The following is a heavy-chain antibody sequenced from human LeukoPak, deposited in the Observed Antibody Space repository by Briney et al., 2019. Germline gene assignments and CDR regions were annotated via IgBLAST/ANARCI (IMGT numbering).Heavy chain of an antibody. J-gene: IGHJ4*02. Sequence: GGSLRLSCAASGFTFSDYCMSWIRQAPGKGLEWVSYISNSGNTIYYADSVKGRFTISRDNAKNSLYLQMNSLRAEDTAVYFCATDQYTMVRGVIKGGVDYWGQGTLVTVSS. CDR1: GFTFSDYC. CDR2: ISNSGNTI. D-gene: IGHD3-10*01. V-gene: IGHV3-11*04. CDR3: ATDQYTMVRGVIKGGVDY.